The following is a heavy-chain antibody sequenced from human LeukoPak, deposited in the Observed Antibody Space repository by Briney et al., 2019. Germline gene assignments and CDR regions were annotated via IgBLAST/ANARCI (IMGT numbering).Heavy chain of an antibody. CDR2: ISWNSGSI. CDR1: GFTFSSYA. Sequence: GGSLRLSCAASGFTFSSYAMSWVRQAPGKGLEWVSGISWNSGSIGYADSVKGRFTISRDNAKNSLYLQMNSLRAEDTALYYCAKDSLGGFDYWGQGTLVTVSS. CDR3: AKDSLGGFDY. J-gene: IGHJ4*02. V-gene: IGHV3-9*01.